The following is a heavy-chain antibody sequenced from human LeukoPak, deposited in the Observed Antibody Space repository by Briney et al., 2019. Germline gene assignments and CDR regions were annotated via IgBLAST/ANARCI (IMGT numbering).Heavy chain of an antibody. CDR3: ARDHTETSSLNFRNYYYYGMDI. D-gene: IGHD4-4*01. V-gene: IGHV4-31*03. CDR1: GGSIRSGDYS. Sequence: SQTLSFTCTVSGGSIRSGDYSWNWIRQHPGKGLEWIGYIYYSGSTYYNPSLTSRVTMSVDTSKNQFSLKLSSVTAADTAIYYCARDHTETSSLNFRNYYYYGMDIWGQGTTVIVSS. J-gene: IGHJ6*02. CDR2: IYYSGST.